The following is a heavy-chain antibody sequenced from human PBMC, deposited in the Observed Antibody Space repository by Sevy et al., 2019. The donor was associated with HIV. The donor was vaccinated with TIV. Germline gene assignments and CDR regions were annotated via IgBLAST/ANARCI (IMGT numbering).Heavy chain of an antibody. CDR2: IIPIFGTA. V-gene: IGHV1-69*13. D-gene: IGHD2-15*01. J-gene: IGHJ6*03. CDR3: ARVRGYCSGGSCSNYYYYYMDV. Sequence: ASVKVSCKASGGTFSSYAISWVRQAPGQGLEWMGRIIPIFGTANYAQKFQGRVTITADESTSTAYMELSSLRSEDTAVYYCARVRGYCSGGSCSNYYYYYMDVWGKGTMVTVSS. CDR1: GGTFSSYA.